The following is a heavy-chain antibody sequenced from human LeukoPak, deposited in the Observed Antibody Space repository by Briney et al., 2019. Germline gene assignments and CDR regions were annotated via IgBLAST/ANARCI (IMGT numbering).Heavy chain of an antibody. CDR1: GFTVSSNY. CDR3: ARVGSGSSSYGYYYMDV. CDR2: IYSGGMT. Sequence: GGSLRLSCAASGFTVSSNYMSWVRQAPGKGRGWVSVIYSGGMTYYADSVKGRFTISRENSKNTLYLQMNSLRAEDTGVYYCARVGSGSSSYGYYYMDVWGKGTTVTVSS. V-gene: IGHV3-66*02. J-gene: IGHJ6*03. D-gene: IGHD6-6*01.